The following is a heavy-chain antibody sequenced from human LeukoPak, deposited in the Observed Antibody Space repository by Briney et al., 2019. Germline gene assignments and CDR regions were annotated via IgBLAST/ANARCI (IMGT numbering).Heavy chain of an antibody. V-gene: IGHV3-21*01. Sequence: GGSLRLSCAASGFTFSSYSMIWVRQAPGKGLEWVSSISSSSSYIYYADSVKGRFTISRDNAKNSLYLQMNSLRAEDTAVYYCASPLTTVTTGDYWGQGTLVTVSS. D-gene: IGHD4-17*01. CDR3: ASPLTTVTTGDY. J-gene: IGHJ4*02. CDR2: ISSSSSYI. CDR1: GFTFSSYS.